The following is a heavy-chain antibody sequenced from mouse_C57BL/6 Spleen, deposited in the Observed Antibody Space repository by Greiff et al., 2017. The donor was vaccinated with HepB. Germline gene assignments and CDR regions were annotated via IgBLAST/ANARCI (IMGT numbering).Heavy chain of an antibody. Sequence: QVQLKQSGAELVKPGASVKMSCKASGYTFTTYPIEWMKQNHGKSLEWIGNFHPYNDDTKYNEKFKGKATLTVEKSSSTVYLELSRLTSDDSAVYYCARRGYCYDEGGYFDVWGTGTTVTVSS. J-gene: IGHJ1*03. D-gene: IGHD2-12*01. CDR2: FHPYNDDT. CDR1: GYTFTTYP. V-gene: IGHV1-47*01. CDR3: ARRGYCYDEGGYFDV.